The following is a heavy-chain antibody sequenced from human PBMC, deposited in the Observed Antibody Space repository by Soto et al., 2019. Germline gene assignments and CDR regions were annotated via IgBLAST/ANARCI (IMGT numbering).Heavy chain of an antibody. CDR3: ARLKTKLKHYYYGMGV. D-gene: IGHD1-1*01. CDR2: IYPGDSDI. Sequence: PGESLKISCKGSGYSFTSYQIGWVRQVPGKGLEWMGIIYPGDSDIRYSPSFQGQVTISADKSITTAYLQWSSLKASDTAIYYCARLKTKLKHYYYGMGVWGQGTTVTVSS. J-gene: IGHJ6*02. CDR1: GYSFTSYQ. V-gene: IGHV5-51*01.